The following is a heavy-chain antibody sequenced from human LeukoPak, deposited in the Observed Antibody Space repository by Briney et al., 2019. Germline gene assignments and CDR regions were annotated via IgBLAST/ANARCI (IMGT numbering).Heavy chain of an antibody. Sequence: GGSLRLSCAASGFTFDDYGMSWVRQAPGKGLEWVSGISWNSGSIGYADSVKGRFTISRDNAKNSLYLQMNSLRAEDTALYYCAKDVANYYDSNGYPNAFDIWGQGTMVTVSS. J-gene: IGHJ3*02. V-gene: IGHV3-9*01. CDR3: AKDVANYYDSNGYPNAFDI. CDR2: ISWNSGSI. CDR1: GFTFDDYG. D-gene: IGHD3-22*01.